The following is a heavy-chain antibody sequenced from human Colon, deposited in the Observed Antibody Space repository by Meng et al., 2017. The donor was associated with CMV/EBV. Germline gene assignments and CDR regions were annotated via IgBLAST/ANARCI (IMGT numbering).Heavy chain of an antibody. J-gene: IGHJ4*02. D-gene: IGHD5-24*01. V-gene: IGHV1-2*02. CDR3: ARLPAMAGIYYCFDS. Sequence: ASVQVSCKASGYTFTGNYIHWVRQALGQGFVWMGWINPNGGGTNYAQKSQGRVTMTRDTSINTVYMNLSSLTSDDTAVYYCARLPAMAGIYYCFDSWGQGARVTVSS. CDR1: GYTFTGNY. CDR2: INPNGGGT.